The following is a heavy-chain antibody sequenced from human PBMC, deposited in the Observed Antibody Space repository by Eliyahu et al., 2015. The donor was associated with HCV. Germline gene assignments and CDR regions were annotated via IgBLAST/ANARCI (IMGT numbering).Heavy chain of an antibody. CDR2: INLSGGST. Sequence: QVWLVQSGSEVKQPGASVKVSCKASGYTFTSXYXHWVRQAPGQGLEWMGMINLSGGSTSYAQKLQDRVTMTRDTSKSTAYMELSSLTSEDTAVYYCAKPTRDYGGHWEYYYNFHDMVVWGQGTTVTVSS. D-gene: IGHD4-23*01. J-gene: IGHJ6*02. V-gene: IGHV1-46*04. CDR3: AKPTRDYGGHWEYYYNFHDMVV. CDR1: GYTFTSXY.